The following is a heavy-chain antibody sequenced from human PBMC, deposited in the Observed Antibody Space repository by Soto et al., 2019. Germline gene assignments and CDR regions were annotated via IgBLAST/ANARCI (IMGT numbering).Heavy chain of an antibody. V-gene: IGHV4-31*03. D-gene: IGHD1-26*01. CDR2: IYDAGRT. J-gene: IGHJ4*02. Sequence: QVQLEESGPGLVRPTQTLSLTCTVSGLSISSGAYEWSWIRQHPGKGLELIGHIYDAGRTYYNPALKGRVSISADTSKRQFSLMLTSVTAADTAVYYCARGGVGATKYFDYWGQGTLVTVSA. CDR3: ARGGVGATKYFDY. CDR1: GLSISSGAYE.